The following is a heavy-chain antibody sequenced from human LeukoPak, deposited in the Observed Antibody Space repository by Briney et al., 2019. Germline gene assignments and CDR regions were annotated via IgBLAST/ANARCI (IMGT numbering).Heavy chain of an antibody. CDR2: IDTGGHGI. D-gene: IGHD2-8*02. CDR1: GFTFSTYG. CDR3: ARDPGGIYDFDY. J-gene: IGHJ4*02. Sequence: GGSLRLSCSTSGFTFSTYGMIWARQAPGKGLEWVSFIDTGGHGICYADSVKGRFTISRDDAKNSLYLQMSSLRAEDTAIYYCARDPGGIYDFDYWGQGALVTVSS. V-gene: IGHV3-48*03.